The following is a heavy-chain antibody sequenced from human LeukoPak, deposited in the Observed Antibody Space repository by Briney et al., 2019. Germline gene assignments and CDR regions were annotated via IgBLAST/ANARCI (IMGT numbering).Heavy chain of an antibody. CDR3: AREIFVVPAARGRFGY. V-gene: IGHV1-2*02. J-gene: IGHJ4*02. CDR1: GYTFTGYY. Sequence: ASVKVSCKASGYTFTGYYMHWVRQAPGQGLEWMGWINPNSGGTNYAQKFQGRVTMTRDTSISTAYMELSRPRSDDTAVYYCAREIFVVPAARGRFGYWGQGTLVTVSS. D-gene: IGHD2-2*01. CDR2: INPNSGGT.